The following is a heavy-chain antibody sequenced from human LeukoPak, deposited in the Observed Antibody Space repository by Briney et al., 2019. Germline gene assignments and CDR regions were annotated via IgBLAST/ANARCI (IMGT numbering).Heavy chain of an antibody. V-gene: IGHV3-33*01. CDR1: GFTFSSYG. CDR2: IWYDGSNK. D-gene: IGHD6-6*01. CDR3: ARDYSGTSSSSEEPDY. J-gene: IGHJ4*02. Sequence: GGSLRLSCAASGFTFSSYGMHWVRQAPGKGLEWVAVIWYDGSNKYYADSVKGRFTISRDNSKNTLYLQMNSLRAEDTAVYYCARDYSGTSSSSEEPDYWGQGTLVTVSS.